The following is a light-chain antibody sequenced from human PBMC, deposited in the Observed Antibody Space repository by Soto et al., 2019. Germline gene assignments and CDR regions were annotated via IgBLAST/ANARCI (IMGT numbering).Light chain of an antibody. CDR3: QQYNNWPLT. CDR1: RTVRSD. J-gene: IGKJ4*01. Sequence: EIVMTQSPAPLSVSPGERATLSCRASRTVRSDFAWYQQKPGQPPRLLIYGASVRATGIPARFSGSGSGTEFTLTISSLQSEDFAVYYCQQYNNWPLTFGGGTKVEIK. V-gene: IGKV3-15*01. CDR2: GAS.